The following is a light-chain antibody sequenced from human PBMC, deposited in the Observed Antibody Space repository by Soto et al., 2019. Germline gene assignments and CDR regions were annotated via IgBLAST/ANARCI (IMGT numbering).Light chain of an antibody. J-gene: IGLJ2*01. CDR3: AAWDDSLSGVV. CDR1: SSNIGSNS. CDR2: RNN. V-gene: IGLV1-47*01. Sequence: QSVLTQPPSASVTPGQRVTISCSGSSSNIGSNSVYWYQQLPGTAPKLLIYRNNQWPSGVPDRFSGSKSGTSASLAISGLRSEDEGDYFCAAWDDSLSGVVFGGGTKLTVL.